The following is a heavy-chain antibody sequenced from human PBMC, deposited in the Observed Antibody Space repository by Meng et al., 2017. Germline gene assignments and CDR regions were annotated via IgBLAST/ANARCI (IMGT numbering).Heavy chain of an antibody. J-gene: IGHJ4*02. Sequence: QYSSGLGRPPKTLSPPCPISGDSVSSNSAAWNWIRQSPSRGLEWLGRTYYRSKWYNDYAVSVKSRITINPDTSKNQFSLQLNSVTPKDTAVYYCARGVVYAISYFDYWGQGTLVTVSS. CDR3: ARGVVYAISYFDY. V-gene: IGHV6-1*01. CDR1: GDSVSSNSAA. CDR2: TYYRSKWYN. D-gene: IGHD2-8*02.